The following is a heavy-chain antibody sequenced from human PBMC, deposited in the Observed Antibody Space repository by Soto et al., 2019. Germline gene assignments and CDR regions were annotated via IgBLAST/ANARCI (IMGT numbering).Heavy chain of an antibody. Sequence: SETLSLTCTVSGGSISSGGSYWNWIRQRPGKGLEWIGYIYYSGSTYYNPFLKSRVTISVDTSKNQFSLKLSSVTAADTAVYYCARNSRDYYDSSGYYFDYWGQGTLVTVSS. D-gene: IGHD3-22*01. CDR1: GGSISSGGSY. CDR3: ARNSRDYYDSSGYYFDY. V-gene: IGHV4-31*03. CDR2: IYYSGST. J-gene: IGHJ4*02.